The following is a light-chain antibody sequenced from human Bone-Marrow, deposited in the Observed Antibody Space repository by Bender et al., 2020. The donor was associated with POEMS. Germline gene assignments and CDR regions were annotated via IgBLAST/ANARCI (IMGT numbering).Light chain of an antibody. J-gene: IGLJ3*02. CDR3: AVWDDSLNGWV. V-gene: IGLV1-40*01. CDR1: SSNIGAGFD. Sequence: QSVLTQPPSVSGAPGQRVTISCTGSSSNIGAGFDVHWYQQLPGTAPKLLIYGNNNRPSGVPDRFSGSRSGTSASLAISGLQSEDKADYYCAVWDDSLNGWVFGGGTKLTVL. CDR2: GNN.